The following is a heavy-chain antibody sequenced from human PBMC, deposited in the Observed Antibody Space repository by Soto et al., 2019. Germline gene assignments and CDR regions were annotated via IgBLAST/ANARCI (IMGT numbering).Heavy chain of an antibody. J-gene: IGHJ4*02. CDR3: ARTNHDYSSFDY. CDR1: GFTFSTYW. CDR2: ISSNGSYT. V-gene: IGHV3-21*01. Sequence: PGGSLGLSCAAYGFTFSTYWMHWVRQAPGKGLMWVSRISSNGSYTYHADSVKGRFTISRDNAKNTLYLQMNSLRAEDTAVYYCARTNHDYSSFDYWGQGTLVTVSS. D-gene: IGHD4-17*01.